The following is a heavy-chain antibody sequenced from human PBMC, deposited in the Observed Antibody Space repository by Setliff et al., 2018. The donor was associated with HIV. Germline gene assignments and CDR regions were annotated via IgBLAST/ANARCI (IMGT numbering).Heavy chain of an antibody. Sequence: GGSLRLSCAASGFTFNSYGMHWVRQAPGKGLEWVALIWYDASKKEYADSVKGRFNILRDDSKKTVDLQMNSLRADDTAVYYCVKDPIEGYPDYFDYWGQGTLVTVSS. CDR1: GFTFNSYG. CDR2: IWYDASKK. V-gene: IGHV3-33*06. CDR3: VKDPIEGYPDYFDY. J-gene: IGHJ4*02. D-gene: IGHD1-26*01.